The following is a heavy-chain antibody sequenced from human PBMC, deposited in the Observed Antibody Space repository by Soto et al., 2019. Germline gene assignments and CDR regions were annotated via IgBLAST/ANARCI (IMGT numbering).Heavy chain of an antibody. D-gene: IGHD6-6*01. CDR3: ARDPAAPTDYYYYGMDV. Sequence: GGSLRLSCAASGFTFSGYSMNWVRQAPGKGLEWVSSISSSSSYIYYADSVKGRFTISRDNAKNSLYLQMNSLRAEDTAVYYCARDPAAPTDYYYYGMDVWGQGTTVTVSS. J-gene: IGHJ6*02. V-gene: IGHV3-21*01. CDR2: ISSSSSYI. CDR1: GFTFSGYS.